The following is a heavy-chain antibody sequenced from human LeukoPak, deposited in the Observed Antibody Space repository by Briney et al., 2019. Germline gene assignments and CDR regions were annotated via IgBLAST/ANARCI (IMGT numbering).Heavy chain of an antibody. D-gene: IGHD2-15*01. CDR1: GFTVSSNY. CDR3: ERDCSGGSCYSDFDY. J-gene: IGHJ4*02. V-gene: IGHV3-53*01. CDR2: IYSGGST. Sequence: PGGSLRLSCAASGFTVSSNYMSWVRQAPGKGLEWVSVIYSGGSTYYADSVKGRFTISRDNSKNTLYLQMNSLRAEDTAVYYCERDCSGGSCYSDFDYWGQGTLVTVSS.